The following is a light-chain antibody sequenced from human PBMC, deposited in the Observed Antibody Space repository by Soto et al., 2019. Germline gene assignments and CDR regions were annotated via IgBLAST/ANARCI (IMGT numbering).Light chain of an antibody. CDR3: QQSYSTPPVT. CDR2: KAS. CDR1: QSISAW. J-gene: IGKJ1*01. Sequence: DIQMTQSPSTLPASVGDRVTITCRASQSISAWLAWYQQKPGKAPRLLIYKASTLEIGVPSRFSGSGSGTDFTLTISSLQPEDFATYYCQQSYSTPPVTFGQGTKVDIK. V-gene: IGKV1-39*01.